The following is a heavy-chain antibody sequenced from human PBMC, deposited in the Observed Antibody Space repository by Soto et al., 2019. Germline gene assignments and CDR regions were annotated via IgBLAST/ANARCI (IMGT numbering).Heavy chain of an antibody. Sequence: QVHLVQSGAEVKKPGASVKVSCKCSGYTFTSYGITWVRQAPGQGREWMGGISAHNGNTDYAQKVQGRVTVTRDTSTSTAYMELRSLRSDDTAVYYSARGRYGDYWGQGALVTVSS. D-gene: IGHD1-1*01. CDR2: ISAHNGNT. CDR1: GYTFTSYG. V-gene: IGHV1-18*01. CDR3: ARGRYGDY. J-gene: IGHJ4*02.